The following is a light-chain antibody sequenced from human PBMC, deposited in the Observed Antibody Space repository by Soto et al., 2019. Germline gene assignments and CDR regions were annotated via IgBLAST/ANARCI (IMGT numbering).Light chain of an antibody. CDR2: EVN. V-gene: IGLV2-23*02. Sequence: QPVLTQPASVSGSPGQSITISCTGTSNDVGGYDLVSWYQHHPGKAPTLIIFEVNKRPSGVSDRFSGSKSGNTASLTISALRTEDEADYSCCSFAGGAIFVFGGGTKVTVL. J-gene: IGLJ2*01. CDR3: CSFAGGAIFV. CDR1: SNDVGGYDL.